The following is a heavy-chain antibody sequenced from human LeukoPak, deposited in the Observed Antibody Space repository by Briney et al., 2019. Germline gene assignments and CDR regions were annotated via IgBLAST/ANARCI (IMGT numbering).Heavy chain of an antibody. CDR2: INPNSGGT. V-gene: IGHV1-2*02. Sequence: ASVKVSCKASGYTFTGYYMHWVRQAPGQGLEWMGWINPNSGGTNYAQKFQGRVTMTRDTSISTAYMELSRLRSDDTAVYYCARAREEITMVRGVIITAQYYFDYWGQGTLVTVSS. J-gene: IGHJ4*02. CDR3: ARAREEITMVRGVIITAQYYFDY. D-gene: IGHD3-10*01. CDR1: GYTFTGYY.